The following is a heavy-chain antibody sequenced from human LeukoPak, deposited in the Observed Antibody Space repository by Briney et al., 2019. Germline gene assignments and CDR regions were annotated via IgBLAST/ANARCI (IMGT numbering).Heavy chain of an antibody. CDR2: IYTSGST. CDR1: GGSISSGSYY. J-gene: IGHJ6*03. V-gene: IGHV4-61*02. Sequence: SETLSLTCTVSGGSISSGSYYWSWIRQPAGKGLEWIGRIYTSGSTNYNPSLKSRVTISVDTSKNQFSLKLSSVTAADTAVYYCAREGGHTCSSTSCSSLMLVYYYYMDVWGKGTTVTVSS. CDR3: AREGGHTCSSTSCSSLMLVYYYYMDV. D-gene: IGHD2-2*01.